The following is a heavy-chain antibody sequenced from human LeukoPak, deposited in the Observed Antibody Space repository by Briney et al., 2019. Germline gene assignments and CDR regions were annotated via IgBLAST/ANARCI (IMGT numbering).Heavy chain of an antibody. CDR1: GGTFNNSA. J-gene: IGHJ5*02. CDR2: IMPLFGTA. V-gene: IGHV1-69*01. D-gene: IGHD4-17*01. Sequence: SVKVSCKPSGGTFNNSAISWVRQAPGQGLEWLGGIMPLFGTAGYAKQFQGRVTITQDESTRTVYLELTSLTSDDTAVYYCARDVHGDYGSGWFDPWGQGTLVSVSS. CDR3: ARDVHGDYGSGWFDP.